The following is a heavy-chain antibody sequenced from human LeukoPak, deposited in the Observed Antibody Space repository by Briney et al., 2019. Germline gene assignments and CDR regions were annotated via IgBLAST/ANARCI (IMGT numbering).Heavy chain of an antibody. Sequence: GASVKVSCKASGYTFTSYDINWVRQATGQGLEWMGWMNPNSGNTGYAQKFQGRVTMTRNTSISTAYMVLSSLRSEDTAVYYCARGLLYRGYSYGSGGDYWGQGTLVTVSS. CDR2: MNPNSGNT. CDR1: GYTFTSYD. D-gene: IGHD5-18*01. J-gene: IGHJ4*02. CDR3: ARGLLYRGYSYGSGGDY. V-gene: IGHV1-8*01.